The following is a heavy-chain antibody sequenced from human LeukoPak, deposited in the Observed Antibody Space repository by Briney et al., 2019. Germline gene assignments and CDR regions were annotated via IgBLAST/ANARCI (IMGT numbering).Heavy chain of an antibody. CDR3: ARNRGDPSYFDY. J-gene: IGHJ4*02. V-gene: IGHV3-21*01. Sequence: GGSLRLSCTASGFTFNGYSMNWVRQAPGKELEWVSSISTSSSYIYYADSVKGRFTISRSNPKNSLYLQMNSLRAEDTAVYYCARNRGDPSYFDYWGQGTLVTVSS. CDR1: GFTFNGYS. CDR2: ISTSSSYI. D-gene: IGHD4-17*01.